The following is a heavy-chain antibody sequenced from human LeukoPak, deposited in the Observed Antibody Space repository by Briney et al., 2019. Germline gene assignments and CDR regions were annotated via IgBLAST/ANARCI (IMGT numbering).Heavy chain of an antibody. CDR1: GGSISSSSYY. CDR2: IYYSGST. Sequence: PSETLSLTCTVSGGSISSSSYYWGWIRQPPGKGLEWIWSIYYSGSTYYNPSLKSRVTISVDTSKNQFSLKLSSVTDADTAVYYYARTIVGATNGAFEIWGQGTMVTVSS. V-gene: IGHV4-39*01. D-gene: IGHD1-26*01. J-gene: IGHJ3*02. CDR3: ARTIVGATNGAFEI.